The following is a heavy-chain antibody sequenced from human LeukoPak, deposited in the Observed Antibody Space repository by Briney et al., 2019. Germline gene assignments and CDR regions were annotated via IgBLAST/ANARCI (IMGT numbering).Heavy chain of an antibody. CDR2: ISPICGTA. D-gene: IGHD2-2*01. V-gene: IGHV1-69*13. Sequence: GASVKVSCKASGDTFSNHAVSWVRQAPGQGLEWMGGISPICGTASFAQKFQGRVTITADESTGTAYMELSSLRSEDTAVYYCARVVTPRYCSTPSCYWKGWFDPWGQGTLVTVSS. CDR3: ARVVTPRYCSTPSCYWKGWFDP. J-gene: IGHJ5*02. CDR1: GDTFSNHA.